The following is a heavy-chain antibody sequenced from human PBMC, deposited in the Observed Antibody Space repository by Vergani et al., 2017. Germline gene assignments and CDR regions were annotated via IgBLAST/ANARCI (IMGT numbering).Heavy chain of an antibody. CDR3: ARDFGGDYVYFDY. CDR2: IYYSGST. D-gene: IGHD4-17*01. V-gene: IGHV4-39*07. Sequence: QLQLQESGPGLVKPSETLSLTCTVSGGSISSSSYYWGWIRQPPGKGLEWIGSIYYSGSTYYNPSLKSRVTISVDTSKNQFSLKLSSVTAADTAVYYCARDFGGDYVYFDYWGQGTLVTVSS. J-gene: IGHJ4*02. CDR1: GGSISSSSYY.